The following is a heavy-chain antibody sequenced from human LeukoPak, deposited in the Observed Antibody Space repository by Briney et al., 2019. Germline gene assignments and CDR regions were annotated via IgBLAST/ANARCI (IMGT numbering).Heavy chain of an antibody. CDR2: INHSGST. CDR1: GGSFSGYY. J-gene: IGHJ4*02. D-gene: IGHD3-3*01. CDR3: ARVGTIFGEWPDY. V-gene: IGHV4-34*01. Sequence: SETLSLTCAVYGGSFSGYYWSWIRQPPGKGLEWIGEINHSGSTNYNPSLKSRVTISVDTSKNQFSLKPSSVTAADTAVYYCARVGTIFGEWPDYWGQGTLVTVSS.